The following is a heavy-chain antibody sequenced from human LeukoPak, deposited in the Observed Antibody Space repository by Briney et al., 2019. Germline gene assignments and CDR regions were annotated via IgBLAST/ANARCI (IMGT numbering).Heavy chain of an antibody. D-gene: IGHD6-19*01. CDR2: IHIDGRSS. CDR1: GFPFSMFW. Sequence: GGSLRLSCAASGFPFSMFWMHWVRQAPGKGLVWVSRIHIDGRSSSHADSVKGRFTISRDNAKNTLYLQMNSLRAEDTAVYYCAKTTTTGWKWGQGTLVTVSS. CDR3: AKTTTTGWK. V-gene: IGHV3-74*01. J-gene: IGHJ4*02.